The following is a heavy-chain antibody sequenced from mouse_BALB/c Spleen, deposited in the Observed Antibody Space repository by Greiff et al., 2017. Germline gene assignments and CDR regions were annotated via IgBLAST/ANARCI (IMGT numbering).Heavy chain of an antibody. CDR2: ISSGSSTI. J-gene: IGHJ3*01. CDR1: GFTFSSFG. V-gene: IGHV5-17*02. CDR3: ARQLGLRGPWFAY. Sequence: EVKLVESGGGLVQPGGSRKLSCAASGFTFSSFGMHWVRQAPEKGLEWVAYISSGSSTIYYADTVKGRFTISRDNPKNTLFLQMTSLRSEDTAMYYCARQLGLRGPWFAYWGQGTLVTVSA. D-gene: IGHD3-1*01.